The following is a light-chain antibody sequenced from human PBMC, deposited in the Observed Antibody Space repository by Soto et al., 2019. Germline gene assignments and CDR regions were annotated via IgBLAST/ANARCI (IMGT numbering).Light chain of an antibody. CDR1: SSDVGSYNL. Sequence: QSALNQPASVSGSPGQSITISCTGTSSDVGSYNLVSWYQQHPGKAPKRMIYEGSKRPSGVSNRFSGSKSGNTASLTISGLQAEDEADYYCCSYAGSSTSVFGGGTKLTVL. CDR3: CSYAGSSTSV. CDR2: EGS. J-gene: IGLJ2*01. V-gene: IGLV2-23*01.